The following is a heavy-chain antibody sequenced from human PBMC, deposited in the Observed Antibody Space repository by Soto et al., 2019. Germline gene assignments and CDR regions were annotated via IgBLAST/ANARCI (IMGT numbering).Heavy chain of an antibody. CDR1: GFIFSSYG. Sequence: GGALRLSCAASGFIFSSYGMNWVRQAPGKGLEWVAVISFDGKIKYYADSVKGRFTISRDNSKNTLYLQINSLRAEDTAVYYCATLVSPPGFDIWGQGTMVTVSS. J-gene: IGHJ3*02. D-gene: IGHD3-3*02. V-gene: IGHV3-30*03. CDR3: ATLVSPPGFDI. CDR2: ISFDGKIK.